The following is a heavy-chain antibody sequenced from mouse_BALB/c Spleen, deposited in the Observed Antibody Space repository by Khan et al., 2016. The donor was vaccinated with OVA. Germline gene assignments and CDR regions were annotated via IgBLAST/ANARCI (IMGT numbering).Heavy chain of an antibody. J-gene: IGHJ3*01. CDR3: ARSGYDYFAY. Sequence: QVQLKQSGAELVRPGSSVKISCKASGYAFSNYLMNWVKQGPGQGLEWIGQIYPGDGNTKYNGKFKDKVTLTADKSSSTAYMQLSSLTSEDSAVYFCARSGYDYFAYWGQGTLVTVSA. CDR1: GYAFSNYL. V-gene: IGHV1-80*01. D-gene: IGHD2-14*01. CDR2: IYPGDGNT.